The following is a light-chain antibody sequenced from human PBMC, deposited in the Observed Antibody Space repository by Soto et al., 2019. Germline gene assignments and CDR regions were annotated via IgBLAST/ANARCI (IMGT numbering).Light chain of an antibody. CDR3: SSYASSTSYV. V-gene: IGLV2-14*01. J-gene: IGLJ1*01. Sequence: QSALTQPASVSGSPGQSITLSCTGTSSDVGGYNYVSWYQQHPGKAPKLMIYEVSNRPSGVSNRFSGSKSGNTASLTISGLQAEDEADYYCSSYASSTSYVFGDGTKVTL. CDR2: EVS. CDR1: SSDVGGYNY.